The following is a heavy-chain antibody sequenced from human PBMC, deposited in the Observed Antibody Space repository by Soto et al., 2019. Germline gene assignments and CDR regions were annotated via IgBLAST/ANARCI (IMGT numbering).Heavy chain of an antibody. J-gene: IGHJ4*02. CDR2: ISGSGGST. V-gene: IGHV3-23*01. D-gene: IGHD3-22*01. CDR1: GFTFSSYA. Sequence: PVGSLRLSCAASGFTFSSYAMSWVRQAPGKGLEWVSAISGSGGSTYYADSVKGRFTISRDNSKNTLYLQMNSLRAEDTAVYYCAKQGYYYDSSGYFDYWGQGTLVTVSS. CDR3: AKQGYYYDSSGYFDY.